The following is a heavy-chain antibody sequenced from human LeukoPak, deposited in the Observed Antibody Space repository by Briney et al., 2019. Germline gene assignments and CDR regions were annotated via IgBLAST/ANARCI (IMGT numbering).Heavy chain of an antibody. CDR2: IRYDGSNK. V-gene: IGHV3-30*02. Sequence: AGGSLRLSCAASGFTFSSYGMHWVRQAPGKGLEWVAFIRYDGSNKYYADSVKGRFTISRDNSKNTLYLQMNSLRAEDTAVYYCAKDSPITIFGVVKGLLNYFDYWGQGTLATVSS. CDR3: AKDSPITIFGVVKGLLNYFDY. CDR1: GFTFSSYG. J-gene: IGHJ4*02. D-gene: IGHD3-3*01.